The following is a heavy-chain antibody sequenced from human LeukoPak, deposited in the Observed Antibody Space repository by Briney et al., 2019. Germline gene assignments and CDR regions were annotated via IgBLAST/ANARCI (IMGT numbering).Heavy chain of an antibody. CDR1: GSSFSSYW. CDR2: IYPDDSDT. D-gene: IGHD2-15*01. J-gene: IGHJ4*02. V-gene: IGHV5-51*01. CDR3: ARHRKDIGFDS. Sequence: GESLKISCKGSGSSFSSYWIGWVRQMPGKGLEWMGIIYPDDSDTRYSPSFQGQVTISADKSISTAYLQWSSLKASDTAMYYCARHRKDIGFDSWGQGTLVTVSS.